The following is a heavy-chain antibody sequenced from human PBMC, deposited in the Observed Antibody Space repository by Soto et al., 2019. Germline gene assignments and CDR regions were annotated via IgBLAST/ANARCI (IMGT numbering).Heavy chain of an antibody. CDR2: IYYSGST. J-gene: IGHJ4*02. CDR1: GGTIISYY. D-gene: IGHD6-6*01. CDR3: VRSSIEPRVFMHPFDY. V-gene: IGHV4-59*08. Sequence: SETMPVTCTVAGGTIISYYCSWIRQPPGKGLEWIGYIYYSGSTNYNPSLKSRVTISVDTSKNQFSLKLSSVTAADTAVYYCVRSSIEPRVFMHPFDYWGQGTLVTVSS.